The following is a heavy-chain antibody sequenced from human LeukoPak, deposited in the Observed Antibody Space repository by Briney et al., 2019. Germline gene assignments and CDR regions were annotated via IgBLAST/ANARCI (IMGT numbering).Heavy chain of an antibody. Sequence: SETLSLTCTVSGGSISSYYWSWIRQPPGKGLEWIGYIYYSGSTNYNPSLKSRVTITVDTSKNRFSLKLSSVTAADTAVYYCARLYYGDYGCFDYWGQGTLVTVSS. CDR1: GGSISSYY. J-gene: IGHJ4*02. D-gene: IGHD4-17*01. V-gene: IGHV4-59*08. CDR2: IYYSGST. CDR3: ARLYYGDYGCFDY.